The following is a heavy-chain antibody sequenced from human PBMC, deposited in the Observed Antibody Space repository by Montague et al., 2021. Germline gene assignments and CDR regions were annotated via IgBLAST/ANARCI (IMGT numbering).Heavy chain of an antibody. CDR3: ARAGMTEKATPLDY. Sequence: SETLSLTCTVSGGSISSTNHYWNWIRQPPGKGLEWIGTFYSGGSTYYNPALKSRVSISADTSNNQFSLKLHSVAAADTAVYFCARAGMTEKATPLDYWGQGTLVTVSS. CDR2: FYSGGST. CDR1: GGSISSTNHY. D-gene: IGHD2-21*02. V-gene: IGHV4-39*01. J-gene: IGHJ4*02.